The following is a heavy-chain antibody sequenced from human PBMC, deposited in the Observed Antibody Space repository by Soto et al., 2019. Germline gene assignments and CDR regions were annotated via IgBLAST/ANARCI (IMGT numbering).Heavy chain of an antibody. CDR1: GFTFSGSA. Sequence: EVQLVESGGGLVQPGGSLKLSCAAAGFTFSGSAVHWVRQASGRGLEWVGRIRSKTNNYATDYAASVNGRFTFSRDDSKNTGLLQMDRLENEDPAHLLRTTGPRSNPLSQTIPPPDYWGQGTLVTVSS. D-gene: IGHD2-15*01. V-gene: IGHV3-73*02. CDR3: TTGPRSNPLSQTIPPPDY. CDR2: IRSKTNNYAT. J-gene: IGHJ4*02.